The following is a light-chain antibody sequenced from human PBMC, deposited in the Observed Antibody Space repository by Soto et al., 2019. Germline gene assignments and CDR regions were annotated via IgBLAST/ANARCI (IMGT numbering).Light chain of an antibody. J-gene: IGLJ1*01. Sequence: QSALTQPASVSGSPGQSITMSCTGTSSDVGSYDFVSWYQQHPGKAPKLLIYEVSNRPSGVSARFSGSKSDNTASLTIAVLQAADEADYFCSSYSSSTVRYVFGSGTKLTVL. CDR3: SSYSSSTVRYV. V-gene: IGLV2-14*01. CDR1: SSDVGSYDF. CDR2: EVS.